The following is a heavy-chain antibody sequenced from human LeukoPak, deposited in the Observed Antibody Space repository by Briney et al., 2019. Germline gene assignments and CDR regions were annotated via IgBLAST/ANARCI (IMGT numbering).Heavy chain of an antibody. D-gene: IGHD3-22*01. CDR1: GFTFSSYA. CDR2: ISGSGGST. CDR3: AETQYYYDSSGYIEDMSGFDY. V-gene: IGHV3-23*01. J-gene: IGHJ4*02. Sequence: GGSLRLSCAASGFTFSSYAMSWVRQAPGKGLEWVSVISGSGGSTYYADSVKGRFTISRDNSKNTLYLQMNSLRAEDTAVYYCAETQYYYDSSGYIEDMSGFDYWGQGTLVTVSS.